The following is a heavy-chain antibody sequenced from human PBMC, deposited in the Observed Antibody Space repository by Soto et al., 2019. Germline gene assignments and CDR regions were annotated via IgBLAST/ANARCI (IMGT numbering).Heavy chain of an antibody. J-gene: IGHJ3*02. CDR1: GGSFSGYS. Sequence: SETLSLTCAVYGGSFSGYSWSWIRQPPGKGLEWIGYIYYNGSTNYNPSIKSRVTISVDTTKNQFSLKLSSLTAADTAVYYGARVWGGAFDIWCQGTMVTVSS. V-gene: IGHV4-59*01. CDR3: ARVWGGAFDI. D-gene: IGHD3-10*01. CDR2: IYYNGST.